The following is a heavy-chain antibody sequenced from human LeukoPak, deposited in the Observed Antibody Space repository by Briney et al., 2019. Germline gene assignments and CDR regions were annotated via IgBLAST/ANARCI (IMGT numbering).Heavy chain of an antibody. CDR1: GGSFSGYY. V-gene: IGHV4-34*01. Sequence: SETLSLTCAVYGGSFSGYYWSWICQPPGKGLEWIGEINHSGSTNYNPSLKSRVTISVDTSKNQFSLKLSSVTAADTAVYYCARGPYYDFWSGYHIYYYYYMDVWGKGTTVTVSS. D-gene: IGHD3-3*01. CDR3: ARGPYYDFWSGYHIYYYYYMDV. J-gene: IGHJ6*03. CDR2: INHSGST.